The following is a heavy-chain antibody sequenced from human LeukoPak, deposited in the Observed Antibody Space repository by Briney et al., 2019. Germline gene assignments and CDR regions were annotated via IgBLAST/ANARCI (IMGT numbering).Heavy chain of an antibody. Sequence: AGGSLRLSCATSGFTFRSYEANWVRRAPGKGLEWISYISSTSYSIYYADSVKGRFTISRDNAKSALYLQMDSLRVEDTGLYYCATSLGPRGYWGQGILVTVSS. D-gene: IGHD7-27*01. CDR2: ISSTSYSI. J-gene: IGHJ4*02. CDR1: GFTFRSYE. CDR3: ATSLGPRGY. V-gene: IGHV3-48*03.